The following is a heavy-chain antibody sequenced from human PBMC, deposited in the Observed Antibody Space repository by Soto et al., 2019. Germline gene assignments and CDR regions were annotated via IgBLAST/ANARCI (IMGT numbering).Heavy chain of an antibody. Sequence: EVQLVESGGGLVQPGGSLRLSCAASGFTFSSYSVNWVRQAPGKGLEWVSYISGGSSTIYYADSVKGRFTISRDNAKNSLYLQMNSLRDEDTAVYYCARVVDTDMARGTLDYWGQGTLVTVSS. V-gene: IGHV3-48*02. D-gene: IGHD5-18*01. CDR2: ISGGSSTI. J-gene: IGHJ4*02. CDR3: ARVVDTDMARGTLDY. CDR1: GFTFSSYS.